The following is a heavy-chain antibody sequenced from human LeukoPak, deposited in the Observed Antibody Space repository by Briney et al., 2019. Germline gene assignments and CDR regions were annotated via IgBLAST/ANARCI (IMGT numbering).Heavy chain of an antibody. J-gene: IGHJ3*01. D-gene: IGHD2-21*02. Sequence: GGSLRLSCAASGFTFSSYDMHWVRQAPGKGLEWVAIMSYDRSNDYYADSVKGRFTISSDNSKNTLYLQMNSLRAEDTAVYYCTRGGDFYYAFDVWGQGTMVTVSS. CDR3: TRGGDFYYAFDV. V-gene: IGHV3-30-3*01. CDR1: GFTFSSYD. CDR2: MSYDRSND.